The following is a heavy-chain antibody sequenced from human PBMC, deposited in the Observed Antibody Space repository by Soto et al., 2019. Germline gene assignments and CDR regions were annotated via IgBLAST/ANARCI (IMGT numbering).Heavy chain of an antibody. CDR2: IIPIFGTA. CDR3: ARTPIAARPWGAKYFDY. D-gene: IGHD6-6*01. Sequence: SVKVSCKASGGTFSSYAISWVRQAPGQGLEWMGGIIPIFGTANYAQKFQGRVTITADESTSTAYMELSSLRSEDTAVYYCARTPIAARPWGAKYFDYWGQGTLVTVSS. V-gene: IGHV1-69*13. CDR1: GGTFSSYA. J-gene: IGHJ4*02.